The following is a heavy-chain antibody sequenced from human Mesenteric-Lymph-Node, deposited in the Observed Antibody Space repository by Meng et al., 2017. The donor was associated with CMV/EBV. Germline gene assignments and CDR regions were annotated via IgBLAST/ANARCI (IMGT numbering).Heavy chain of an antibody. J-gene: IGHJ4*02. CDR2: INPSGGST. D-gene: IGHD3-3*01. CDR3: ARVDDFWSGYHPFDY. CDR1: GYTFTSYY. Sequence: ASVKVSCKASGYTFTSYYMHWGRQAPGQGLEWMGIINPSGGSTSYAQKFQGRVTMTRDTSTSTVYMELSSLRSEDTAVYYCARVDDFWSGYHPFDYWGQGTLVTVSS. V-gene: IGHV1-46*01.